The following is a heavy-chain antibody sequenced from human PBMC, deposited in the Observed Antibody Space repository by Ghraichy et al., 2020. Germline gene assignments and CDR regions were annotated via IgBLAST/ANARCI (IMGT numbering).Heavy chain of an antibody. CDR2: VYWDDDK. V-gene: IGHV2-5*02. J-gene: IGHJ3*02. Sequence: SGPTLVKPTETLTLTCTFSGFSLSSRTSGVGWIRQPPGKALEWVAIVYWDDDKRYSPSLRNRLTLSKDTSTNQVVLGMTDMDPVDTGTYYCAHIEITYGGIVADDAFDIWGQGTMVTVSS. CDR3: AHIEITYGGIVADDAFDI. CDR1: GFSLSSRTSG. D-gene: IGHD3-16*01.